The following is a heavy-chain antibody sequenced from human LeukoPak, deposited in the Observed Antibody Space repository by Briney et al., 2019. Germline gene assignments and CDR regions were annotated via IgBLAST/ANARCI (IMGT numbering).Heavy chain of an antibody. CDR2: IYYSGST. CDR1: GGSISSSNYY. J-gene: IGHJ2*01. Sequence: SQTLSLTCTVSGGSISSSNYYWGWIRQPPGKGLEWIGSIYYSGSTYYNPSLKSRVTISVDTSKIQFSLKLSSVTAADTAVYYCARLTMVRGVIYGTDWYFDLWGRGTLVTVSS. CDR3: ARLTMVRGVIYGTDWYFDL. D-gene: IGHD3-10*01. V-gene: IGHV4-39*07.